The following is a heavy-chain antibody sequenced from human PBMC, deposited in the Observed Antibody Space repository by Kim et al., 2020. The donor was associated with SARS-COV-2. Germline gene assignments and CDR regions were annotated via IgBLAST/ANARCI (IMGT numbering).Heavy chain of an antibody. CDR1: GYTFTSYY. Sequence: ASVKVSCKASGYTFTSYYMHWVRQAPGQGLEWMGIINPSGGSTSYAQKFQGRVTMTRDTSTSTVYMELSSLRSEDTAVYYCARAGVRRYDYYYGMDVWGQGTTVTVSS. V-gene: IGHV1-46*01. CDR2: INPSGGST. CDR3: ARAGVRRYDYYYGMDV. D-gene: IGHD3-10*01. J-gene: IGHJ6*02.